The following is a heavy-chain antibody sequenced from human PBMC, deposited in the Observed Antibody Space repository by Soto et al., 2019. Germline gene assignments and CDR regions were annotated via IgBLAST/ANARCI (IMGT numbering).Heavy chain of an antibody. Sequence: QVQLVESGGGVVQPGGSLRLSCAASGFTFSNYGMHWVRQAPGKGLEWVAVIWYDGNNKYYADSVKGRFTISRDNSNNTLYVQMTSLRAEDKAVYYCARGLHSRFDYWGQGTLVTVSS. J-gene: IGHJ4*02. CDR2: IWYDGNNK. CDR1: GFTFSNYG. CDR3: ARGLHSRFDY. D-gene: IGHD2-21*01. V-gene: IGHV3-33*01.